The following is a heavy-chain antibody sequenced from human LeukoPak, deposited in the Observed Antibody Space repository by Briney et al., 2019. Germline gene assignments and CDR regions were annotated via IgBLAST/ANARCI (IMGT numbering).Heavy chain of an antibody. J-gene: IGHJ4*02. Sequence: PGGSLRLSCVASGFTFSSYTMNWVRQAPGKGLEWVSSISTSISYIYYADSVKGRFTISRDNAKNSLYLQMNSLRAEDTAVYYCARDAFDSSGYSPGVWGQGTLVTVSS. V-gene: IGHV3-21*01. CDR3: ARDAFDSSGYSPGV. D-gene: IGHD3-22*01. CDR1: GFTFSSYT. CDR2: ISTSISYI.